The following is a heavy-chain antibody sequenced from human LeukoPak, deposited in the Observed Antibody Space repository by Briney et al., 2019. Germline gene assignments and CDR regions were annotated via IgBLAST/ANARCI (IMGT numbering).Heavy chain of an antibody. CDR1: GFTFDDYA. V-gene: IGHV3-9*01. J-gene: IGHJ4*02. CDR3: AKDTGYSSGKGYFDY. D-gene: IGHD6-19*01. Sequence: PGRSLRLSCAASGFTFDDYAMHWVRQAPGKGLEWVSGISWNSGSIGYADSAKGRFTISRDNAKNSLYLQMNSLRAEDTALYYCAKDTGYSSGKGYFDYWGQGTLVTVSS. CDR2: ISWNSGSI.